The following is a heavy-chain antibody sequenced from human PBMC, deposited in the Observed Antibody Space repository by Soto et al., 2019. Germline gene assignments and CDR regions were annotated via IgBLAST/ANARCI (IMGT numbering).Heavy chain of an antibody. D-gene: IGHD6-19*01. CDR3: AHGRGWLSDY. CDR1: GFSLSSTAVG. Sequence: QITLRESGPTLVKPTQTLTLTCSFSGFSLSSTAVGVNWIRQPPGKAPEWLALIYWDDDNHYSPSLKSRLTITKDTSKNQVVFTMTNMDPVDTATYYCAHGRGWLSDYWGQEILVTVSS. CDR2: IYWDDDN. J-gene: IGHJ4*02. V-gene: IGHV2-5*02.